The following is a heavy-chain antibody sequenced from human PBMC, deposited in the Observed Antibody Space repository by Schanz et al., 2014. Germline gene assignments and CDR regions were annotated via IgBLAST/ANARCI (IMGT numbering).Heavy chain of an antibody. V-gene: IGHV3-48*01. CDR2: ISSSSGTI. Sequence: VQLVESGGGVVQPGRSLRLSCATSGLNFDYYGMNWVRQAPGKGLEWVSYISSSSGTIYYADSVKGRFIISRDNSKNTLYLQVNSLRAEDTAVYYCAKHVRSLTGNDYWGQGTLVTVSS. J-gene: IGHJ4*02. CDR1: GLNFDYYG. CDR3: AKHVRSLTGNDY. D-gene: IGHD3-9*01.